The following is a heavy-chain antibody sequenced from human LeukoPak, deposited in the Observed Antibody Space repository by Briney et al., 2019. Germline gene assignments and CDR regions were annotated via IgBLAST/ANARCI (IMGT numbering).Heavy chain of an antibody. V-gene: IGHV4-59*01. CDR2: IYYSGST. CDR1: GDSMSSYY. J-gene: IGHJ4*02. CDR3: ARGSARSPYYFDY. Sequence: SETLSLTCTVSGDSMSSYYWSWVRQSPAKGLEWIAYIYYSGSTNYNPSLESRVTISVDTSKNQFSLKLSSVTAADTAVYYCARGSARSPYYFDYWGQGTLVTVSS.